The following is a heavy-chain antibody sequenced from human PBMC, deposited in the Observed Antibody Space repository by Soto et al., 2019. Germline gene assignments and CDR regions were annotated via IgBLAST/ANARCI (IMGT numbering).Heavy chain of an antibody. CDR2: IYPGDSDT. Sequence: GESLKISCKGSGYSFTSYWIGWVRQMPGKGLEWMGIIYPGDSDTRYSPSFQGQVTISADKSISTAYLQWSSLKASDTAMYYCARPRGGSHFNWGIVWYYFDYWGQGTLVTVSS. J-gene: IGHJ4*02. D-gene: IGHD7-27*01. CDR3: ARPRGGSHFNWGIVWYYFDY. V-gene: IGHV5-51*01. CDR1: GYSFTSYW.